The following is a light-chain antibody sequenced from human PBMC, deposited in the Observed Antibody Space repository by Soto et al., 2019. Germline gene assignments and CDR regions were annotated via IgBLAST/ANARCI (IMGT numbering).Light chain of an antibody. Sequence: DIQMTQSPSTLSASVGDRLTITCRASQSISDWLAWYQQKPGEAPKLLIYKASSLQSGVPSRFSGSGSGIEFTLTISSLQPDDFATYYCQQYHSYSTFGQGTKVEIK. CDR2: KAS. CDR3: QQYHSYST. V-gene: IGKV1-5*03. CDR1: QSISDW. J-gene: IGKJ1*01.